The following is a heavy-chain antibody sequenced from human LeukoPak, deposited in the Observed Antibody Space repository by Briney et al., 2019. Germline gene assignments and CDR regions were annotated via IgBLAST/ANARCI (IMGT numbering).Heavy chain of an antibody. D-gene: IGHD2-2*01. V-gene: IGHV1-69*13. J-gene: IGHJ4*02. CDR3: ARDTGPYCSSTSCYALDY. CDR1: GGTFSSYA. CDR2: IIPIFGTA. Sequence: ASVKVSCKASGGTFSSYAISWVRQPPGQGLEWMGGIIPIFGTANYAQKFQGRVTITADESTSTAYMELSSLRSEDTAVYYCARDTGPYCSSTSCYALDYWGQGTLVTVSS.